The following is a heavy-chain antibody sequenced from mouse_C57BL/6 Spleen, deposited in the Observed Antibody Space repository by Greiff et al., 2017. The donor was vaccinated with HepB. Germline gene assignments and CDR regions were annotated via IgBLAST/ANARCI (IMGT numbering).Heavy chain of an antibody. D-gene: IGHD1-1*01. CDR1: GYTFTDYE. J-gene: IGHJ2*01. CDR3: TRSDYGSSPDY. Sequence: VQVVESGAELVRPGASVTLSCKASGYTFTDYEMHWVKQTPVHGLEWIGAIDPETGGTAYNQKFKGKAILTADKSSSTAYMELRSLTSEDSAVYYCTRSDYGSSPDYWGQGTTLTVSS. V-gene: IGHV1-15*01. CDR2: IDPETGGT.